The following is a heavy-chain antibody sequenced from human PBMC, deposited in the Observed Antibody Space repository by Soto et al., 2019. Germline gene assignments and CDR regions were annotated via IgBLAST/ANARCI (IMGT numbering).Heavy chain of an antibody. CDR2: MNPNSGNT. CDR1: GYTFTSYD. CDR3: ALKGLERRPPVGFDP. Sequence: QVQLVQSGAEVKKPGASVKVSCRASGYTFTSYDINWVRQATGQGLEWMGWMNPNSGNTGYAQKFQGRVTMTRNTSISTAYMELSSLRSEDTAVYYCALKGLERRPPVGFDPWGQGTLVTVSS. J-gene: IGHJ5*02. V-gene: IGHV1-8*01. D-gene: IGHD1-1*01.